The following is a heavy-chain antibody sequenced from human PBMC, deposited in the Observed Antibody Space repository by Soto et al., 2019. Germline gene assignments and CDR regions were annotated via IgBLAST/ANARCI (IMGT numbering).Heavy chain of an antibody. Sequence: QVQLMQSGAEVKKPGASVKVSCKASGYTFTSYAMHWVRQAPGQRLEWMGWINAGNGNTKYSQKFQGRVTITRDTSASTAYMELSSLRSEDTAVYYCARGHRYCSGGSCYSGWFDPWGQGTLVTVSS. CDR1: GYTFTSYA. V-gene: IGHV1-3*01. D-gene: IGHD2-15*01. J-gene: IGHJ5*02. CDR3: ARGHRYCSGGSCYSGWFDP. CDR2: INAGNGNT.